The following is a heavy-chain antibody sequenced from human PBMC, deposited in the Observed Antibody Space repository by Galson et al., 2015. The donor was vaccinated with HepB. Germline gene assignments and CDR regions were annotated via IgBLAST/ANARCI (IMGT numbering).Heavy chain of an antibody. CDR1: GGSVSNGIYY. J-gene: IGHJ6*02. CDR3: ARGHYVMDV. Sequence: TVSGGSVSNGIYYWSWIRQPPGKGLEWIGYIYYTGSTNYNPSLKSRVTISVDTSKNQFSLKLTSVTAVDTAVYYCARGHYVMDVWGQGTTVTVSS. V-gene: IGHV4-61*01. CDR2: IYYTGST.